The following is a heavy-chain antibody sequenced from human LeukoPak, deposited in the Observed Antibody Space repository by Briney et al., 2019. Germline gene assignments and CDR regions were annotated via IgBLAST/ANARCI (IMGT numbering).Heavy chain of an antibody. CDR3: ARDTDY. D-gene: IGHD2-2*02. Sequence: SETLSLTCAVYGGSFSGYYWSWIRQPPGKGLEWIGEINHSGSTNYNPSLKSRVTISVDTSKNQFSLKLSSVTAADTAVYYCARDTDYWGQGTLVTVSS. V-gene: IGHV4-34*01. CDR1: GGSFSGYY. CDR2: INHSGST. J-gene: IGHJ4*02.